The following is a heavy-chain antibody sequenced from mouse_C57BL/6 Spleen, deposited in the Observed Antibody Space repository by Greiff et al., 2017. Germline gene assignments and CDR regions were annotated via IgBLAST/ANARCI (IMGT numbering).Heavy chain of an antibody. CDR1: GYTFTSYW. Sequence: QVQLQQPGAELVRPGSSVKLSCKASGYTFTSYWMHWVKQRPIQGLEWIGNIDPSDSETHYNQKFKDKATLTVDKSSSTAYMQLSSLTSEDSAVYYCARPYYDYDEPWCAYWGQGTLVTVSA. J-gene: IGHJ3*01. V-gene: IGHV1-52*01. CDR3: ARPYYDYDEPWCAY. CDR2: IDPSDSET. D-gene: IGHD2-4*01.